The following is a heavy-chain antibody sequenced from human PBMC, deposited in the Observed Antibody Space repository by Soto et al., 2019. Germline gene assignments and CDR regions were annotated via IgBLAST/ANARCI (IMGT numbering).Heavy chain of an antibody. CDR2: IYHSGST. CDR1: GGSISSGGYS. CDR3: ARETTYGNWFDP. Sequence: PSETLSLTCAVSGGSISSGGYSWSWIRQPPGKGLEWIGYIYHSGSTYYNPSLKSRVTISVDRSKNQFSLKLSSVTAADTAVYYCARETTYGNWFDPWGQGTLVTVSS. D-gene: IGHD3-16*01. V-gene: IGHV4-30-2*01. J-gene: IGHJ5*02.